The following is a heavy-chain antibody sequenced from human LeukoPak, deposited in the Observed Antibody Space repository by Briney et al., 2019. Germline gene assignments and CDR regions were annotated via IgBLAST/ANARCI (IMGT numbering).Heavy chain of an antibody. CDR1: GFTFSYYW. Sequence: GGSLRLSCAASGFTFSYYWMGWVRQAPGKGLEWVANIKQDGSETYYVDSVKGRFTISKDNAKNSLYLQMNSLRAEDTAVYYCAREQNFYDSSGYKVWYFDYWGQGTLVTVSS. V-gene: IGHV3-7*01. CDR2: IKQDGSET. J-gene: IGHJ4*02. CDR3: AREQNFYDSSGYKVWYFDY. D-gene: IGHD3-22*01.